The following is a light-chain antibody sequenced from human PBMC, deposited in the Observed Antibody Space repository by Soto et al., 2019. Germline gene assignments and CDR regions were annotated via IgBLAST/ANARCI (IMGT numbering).Light chain of an antibody. CDR1: SSNIGSNT. CDR2: DND. V-gene: IGLV1-44*01. Sequence: QSVLTQPPSASGTPGQRVPISCSGSSSNIGSNTVSWYQQLPGTAPKLLVYDNDERPSGVPARFSGSKSDTSASLAISGLQSEDEADYYSATWDDSLNGYVFGTGTKLTVL. CDR3: ATWDDSLNGYV. J-gene: IGLJ1*01.